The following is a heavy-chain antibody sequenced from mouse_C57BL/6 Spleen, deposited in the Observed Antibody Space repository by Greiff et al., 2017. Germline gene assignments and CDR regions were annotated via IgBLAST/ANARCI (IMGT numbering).Heavy chain of an antibody. CDR1: GYAFSSYW. D-gene: IGHD1-1*01. CDR3: AREHYYGSSGDWYFDV. CDR2: IYPGDGDT. Sequence: QVQLQQSGAELVKPGASVKISCKASGYAFSSYWMNWVKQRPGKGLEWIGQIYPGDGDTNYNGKFKGKATLTADKSSSTAYMQLSSLTSEDSAVYFCAREHYYGSSGDWYFDVWGTGTTVTVSS. V-gene: IGHV1-80*01. J-gene: IGHJ1*03.